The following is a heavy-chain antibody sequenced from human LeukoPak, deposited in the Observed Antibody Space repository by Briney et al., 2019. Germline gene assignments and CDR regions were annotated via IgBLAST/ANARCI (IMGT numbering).Heavy chain of an antibody. Sequence: MSSGTLSLTCAVSGGSISSSNWWSWVRQPPGEGLERIGEIYHSGSTNYNPSLKSRVTISVDKSKNQFSLKLSSVTAADTAVYYCARDQRIVGATTSYYYGMDVWGQGTTVTVSS. D-gene: IGHD1-26*01. J-gene: IGHJ6*02. CDR1: GGSISSSNW. CDR3: ARDQRIVGATTSYYYGMDV. CDR2: IYHSGST. V-gene: IGHV4-4*02.